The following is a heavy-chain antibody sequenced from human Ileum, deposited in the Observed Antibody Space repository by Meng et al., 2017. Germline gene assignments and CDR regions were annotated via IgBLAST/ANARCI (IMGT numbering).Heavy chain of an antibody. CDR2: ITWNSASI. V-gene: IGHV3-9*01. Sequence: SLKISCSAPGFTFDDYAMHWVRQLSGKGLEWVAGITWNSASIGYEASVRGRFTISRDNAKNSLYLHMDSLRPEDTALYYCTKDNDGWHSKTDTFEDWGQGTLVTVSS. J-gene: IGHJ4*02. CDR3: TKDNDGWHSKTDTFED. CDR1: GFTFDDYA. D-gene: IGHD5-24*01.